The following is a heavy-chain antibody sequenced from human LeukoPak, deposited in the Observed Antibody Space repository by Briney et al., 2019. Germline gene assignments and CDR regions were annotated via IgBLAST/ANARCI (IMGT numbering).Heavy chain of an antibody. CDR3: ARGGYCSSTSCYAYYYYGMDV. J-gene: IGHJ6*02. CDR2: ISYDGSNK. V-gene: IGHV3-30-3*01. Sequence: GGSLRLSCATSRFTFSSYAMHWVRQAPGKGLEWVAVISYDGSNKYYADSVKGRFTISRDNSKNTLYLQMNSLRAEDTAVYYCARGGYCSSTSCYAYYYYGMDVWGQGTTVTVSS. D-gene: IGHD2-2*03. CDR1: RFTFSSYA.